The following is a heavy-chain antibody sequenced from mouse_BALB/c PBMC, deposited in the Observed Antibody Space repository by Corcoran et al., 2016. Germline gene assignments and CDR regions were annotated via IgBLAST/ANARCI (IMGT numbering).Heavy chain of an antibody. CDR3: ARGALLRYLDY. V-gene: IGHV1-26*01. D-gene: IGHD1-1*01. CDR2: INPYNGAT. Sequence: EVQLQQSGPELVKPGASVMISYKASGYSFTGYYMHWVMQIHVNSLEWIGRINPYNGATSYNQNFKDKASLTVDKSSSTAYMELHSLTSEDSAVYYCARGALLRYLDYWGQGTTLTVSS. J-gene: IGHJ2*01. CDR1: GYSFTGYY.